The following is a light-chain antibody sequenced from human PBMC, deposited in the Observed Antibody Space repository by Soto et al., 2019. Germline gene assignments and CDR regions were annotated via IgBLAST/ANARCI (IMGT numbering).Light chain of an antibody. J-gene: IGLJ2*01. Sequence: QSALTQPASVSGSPGQSITISCTGTSSDVGGYNYVSWYQQHPGKTPPKVMIYEVSNRPSGVSNRFSGSKSGNTASLTISGLQAEDEADYYCSSYTSSNTVIFGGGTKVTVL. CDR1: SSDVGGYNY. CDR2: EVS. V-gene: IGLV2-14*01. CDR3: SSYTSSNTVI.